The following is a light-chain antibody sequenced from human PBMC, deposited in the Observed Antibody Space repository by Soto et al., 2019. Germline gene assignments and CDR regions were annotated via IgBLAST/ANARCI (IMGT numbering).Light chain of an antibody. Sequence: EIVLTQSPGTLSLSPGERVTLSCRASQTVTNRYFAWYQHRRGQAPRLLIYGTSNRATGVPDRFSGSGSGTDFSLTIARLEPEDFAVYCCQQYASSSTFGGGTKVEFK. V-gene: IGKV3-20*01. J-gene: IGKJ4*01. CDR2: GTS. CDR3: QQYASSST. CDR1: QTVTNRY.